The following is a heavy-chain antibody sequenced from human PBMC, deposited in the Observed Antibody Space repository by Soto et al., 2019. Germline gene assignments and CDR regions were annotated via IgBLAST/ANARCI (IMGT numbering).Heavy chain of an antibody. CDR3: ARESEDLTSNFDY. Sequence: WGSLRLSCAASGFTFTRYSMNWVRQAPWKGLEWVSSISSTTNYIYYGDSMKGRFTISRDNAKNSLYLEMNSLRAEDTAVYYCARESEDLTSNFDYWGQGTLVTVSS. CDR1: GFTFTRYS. V-gene: IGHV3-21*06. CDR2: ISSTTNYI. J-gene: IGHJ4*02.